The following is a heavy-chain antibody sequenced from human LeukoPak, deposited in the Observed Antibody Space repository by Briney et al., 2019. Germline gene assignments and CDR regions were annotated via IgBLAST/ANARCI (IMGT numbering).Heavy chain of an antibody. CDR3: AKVVAAALYYFDY. D-gene: IGHD6-13*01. J-gene: IGHJ4*02. V-gene: IGHV3-23*01. CDR1: GFTFSTYT. CDR2: IGNNGGGI. Sequence: GGSLRLSCAASGFTFSTYTMYWVRHPPGKRLGWVSIIGNNGGGIHYADSVKGRFTISRDNSKNTLYLQMNSLRAEDTAVYYCAKVVAAALYYFDYWGQGTLVTVSS.